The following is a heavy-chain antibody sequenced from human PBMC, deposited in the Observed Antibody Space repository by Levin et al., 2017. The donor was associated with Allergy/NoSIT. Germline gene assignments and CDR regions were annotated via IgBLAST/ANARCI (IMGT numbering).Heavy chain of an antibody. CDR3: AHYTAVLVVRTTYWYFDL. CDR1: GFSLSTNGVG. D-gene: IGHD2-8*02. CDR2: IYWDGDK. Sequence: SGPTLVKPTQTLTLTCTFSGFSLSTNGVGVGWIRQPPGKALEWLALIYWDGDKRYSPSLKSRLTITKDTSKNQVVLTMTNMDPVDTATYYCAHYTAVLVVRTTYWYFDLWGRGTLVTVSS. J-gene: IGHJ2*01. V-gene: IGHV2-5*02.